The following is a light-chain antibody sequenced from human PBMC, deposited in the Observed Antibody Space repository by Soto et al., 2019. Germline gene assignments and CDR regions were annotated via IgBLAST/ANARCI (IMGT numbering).Light chain of an antibody. Sequence: RASQNISTLLDWYQQKPGKAPKSLIYDASNLEFGVSSRFSGSGSGTEFTLTISSLQPDDSATYYCQEYNTAWTFGQGTKVDIK. CDR3: QEYNTAWT. V-gene: IGKV1-5*01. CDR1: QNISTL. CDR2: DAS. J-gene: IGKJ1*01.